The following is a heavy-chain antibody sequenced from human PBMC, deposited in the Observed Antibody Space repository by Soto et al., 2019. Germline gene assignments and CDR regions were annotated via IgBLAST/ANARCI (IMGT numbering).Heavy chain of an antibody. V-gene: IGHV4-30-4*01. CDR3: ASGTYYYDSSGQPRAFDI. D-gene: IGHD3-22*01. Sequence: SETLSLTCTVSGGSISSGDYYWSWIRQPPGKGLEWIGYIYYSGSTYYNPSLKSRVTISVDTSKNQFSLKLSSVTAADTAVYYCASGTYYYDSSGQPRAFDIWDQGTMATVSS. J-gene: IGHJ3*02. CDR1: GGSISSGDYY. CDR2: IYYSGST.